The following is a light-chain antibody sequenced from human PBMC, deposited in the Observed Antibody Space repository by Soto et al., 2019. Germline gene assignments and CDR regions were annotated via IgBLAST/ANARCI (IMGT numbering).Light chain of an antibody. CDR2: DAS. J-gene: IGKJ2*01. CDR3: RHFYT. Sequence: DIQLTQSPPFLSASAGDRVSITCRASQDISRYLVWYQQKPGKAPNLLIYDASTLQTGVPSRFSGSGSGTEFTLTISSLQPEDFATYYCRHFYTFGQGTKLEIK. CDR1: QDISRY. V-gene: IGKV1-9*01.